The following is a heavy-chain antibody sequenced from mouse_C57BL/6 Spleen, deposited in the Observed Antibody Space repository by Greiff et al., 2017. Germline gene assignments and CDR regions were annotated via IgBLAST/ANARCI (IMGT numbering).Heavy chain of an antibody. D-gene: IGHD2-1*01. V-gene: IGHV5-17*01. CDR3: ARGGNYVDYFDY. CDR2: ISGGSSTI. CDR1: GFTFSDYG. J-gene: IGHJ2*01. Sequence: EVKLMESGGGLVKPGGSLKLSCAASGFTFSDYGMHWVRQAPERGLEWVAYISGGSSTIYYADTVKGRFTISRDNAKNTLFLQMTSLRSEDTAMYYCARGGNYVDYFDYWGQGTTLTVSA.